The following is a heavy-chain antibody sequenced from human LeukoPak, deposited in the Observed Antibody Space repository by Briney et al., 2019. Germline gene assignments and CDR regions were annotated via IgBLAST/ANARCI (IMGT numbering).Heavy chain of an antibody. Sequence: PGESLKISCKGSGYSFTSYWIGWVRQMPGKGLEWMGIIYPGDSDTRYSPSFQGQVTISADKSISTAYLQWSSLKASDTAMYYCARLLSRYNWNDRFGYWGQGTLVTVSS. J-gene: IGHJ4*02. CDR3: ARLLSRYNWNDRFGY. D-gene: IGHD1-1*01. V-gene: IGHV5-51*01. CDR2: IYPGDSDT. CDR1: GYSFTSYW.